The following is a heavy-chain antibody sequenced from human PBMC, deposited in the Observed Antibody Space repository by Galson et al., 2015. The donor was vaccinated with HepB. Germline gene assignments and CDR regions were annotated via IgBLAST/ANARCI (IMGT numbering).Heavy chain of an antibody. J-gene: IGHJ4*02. CDR1: GDSVSSNSAA. Sequence: CAISGDSVSSNSAAWNWIRQSPSRGLEWLGRTYYRSKWYNDYAVSVKGRITINPDTSKNQFSLQLNSVTPEDTAVYYCARDLWYYYDSSGYYCTLDYWGQGTLVTVSS. D-gene: IGHD3-22*01. CDR3: ARDLWYYYDSSGYYCTLDY. V-gene: IGHV6-1*01. CDR2: TYYRSKWYN.